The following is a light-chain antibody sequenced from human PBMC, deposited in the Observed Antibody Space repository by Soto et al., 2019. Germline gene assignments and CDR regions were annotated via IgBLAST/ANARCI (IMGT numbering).Light chain of an antibody. Sequence: DIQMTQSPSSLSASVGDRVTITCQASQDISNNLNWYQQKPGKAPKLLIYDASYLETGVPSRFSGSGSGTDFTFTISSLQPEDIATYYCQQYETFGQGTKVEIK. CDR1: QDISNN. CDR2: DAS. J-gene: IGKJ1*01. CDR3: QQYET. V-gene: IGKV1-33*01.